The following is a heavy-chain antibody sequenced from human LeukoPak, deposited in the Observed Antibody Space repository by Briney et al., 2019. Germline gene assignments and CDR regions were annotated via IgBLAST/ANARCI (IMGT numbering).Heavy chain of an antibody. D-gene: IGHD4-11*01. CDR3: ARDRRGGDYSKEFDP. V-gene: IGHV1-18*01. Sequence: ASVKVSCKASGYTFTSYGISWVRQAPGQGLEWMGWISAYNGNTNYAQKLQGRVTMTTDTSTSTAYMELRSLRSDDTAVYYCARDRRGGDYSKEFDPWGQGTLVTVSS. J-gene: IGHJ5*02. CDR1: GYTFTSYG. CDR2: ISAYNGNT.